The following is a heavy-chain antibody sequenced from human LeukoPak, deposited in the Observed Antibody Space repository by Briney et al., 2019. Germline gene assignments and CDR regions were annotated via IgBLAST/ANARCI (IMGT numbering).Heavy chain of an antibody. CDR1: GYTFTGYY. CDR3: ARDMTTVSLSFTPSGY. CDR2: INPNSGGT. Sequence: ASVKVSCKASGYTFTGYYMHWVRQAPGQGLEWMGWINPNSGGTNYAQKFQGRVTMTRDTSISTAYMELSRLRSDDTAVHYCARDMTTVSLSFTPSGYWGQGTLVTVSS. V-gene: IGHV1-2*02. J-gene: IGHJ4*02. D-gene: IGHD4-17*01.